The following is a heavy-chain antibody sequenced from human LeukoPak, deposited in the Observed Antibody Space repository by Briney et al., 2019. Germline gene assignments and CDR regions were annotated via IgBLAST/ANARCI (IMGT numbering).Heavy chain of an antibody. J-gene: IGHJ5*02. D-gene: IGHD6-13*01. CDR2: ISSSSSYI. CDR3: ARDSSSWNWFDP. Sequence: PGGSLRLSCAASGFIFSSYSMNWVRQAPGKGLEWVSSISSSSSYIYYADSVKGRFTISRDNAKNSLYLQMNSLRAEDTAVYYCARDSSSWNWFDPWGQGTLVTVSS. CDR1: GFIFSSYS. V-gene: IGHV3-21*01.